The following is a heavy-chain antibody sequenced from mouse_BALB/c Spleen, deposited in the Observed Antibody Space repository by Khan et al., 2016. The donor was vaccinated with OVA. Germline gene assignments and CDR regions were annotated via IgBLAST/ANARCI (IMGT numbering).Heavy chain of an antibody. D-gene: IGHD6-1*01. CDR2: IWSDGRT. CDR3: ARKICPGYVDV. CDR1: GFSLTSYG. V-gene: IGHV2-6-1*01. Sequence: QVQLKQSGPGLVAPSQSLSITCTISGFSLTSYGVHWVRQPPGKGLEWLVVIWSDGRTTYNSALKSRLSISKDNSKSQVFLKLNSLQTADTAMSYGARKICPGYVDVWGAGTTVTVSS. J-gene: IGHJ1*01.